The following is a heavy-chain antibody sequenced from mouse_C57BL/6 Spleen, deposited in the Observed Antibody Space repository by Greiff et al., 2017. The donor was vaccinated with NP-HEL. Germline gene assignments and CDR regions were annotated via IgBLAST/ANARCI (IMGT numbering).Heavy chain of an antibody. D-gene: IGHD1-1*01. CDR3: LRGSSYAWFAY. J-gene: IGHJ3*01. Sequence: DVKLVESGGGLVQPQGSLKLSCAASGFSFNTYAMNWVRQAPGKGLDWVARIRSKSNNYATYYADSVKDRFTISRDDSESMLYLQMNNLKTEDTAMYYCLRGSSYAWFAYWGQGTLVTVSA. V-gene: IGHV10-1*01. CDR2: IRSKSNNYAT. CDR1: GFSFNTYA.